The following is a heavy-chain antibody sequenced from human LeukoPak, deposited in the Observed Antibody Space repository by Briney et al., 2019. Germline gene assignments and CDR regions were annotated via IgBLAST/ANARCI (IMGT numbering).Heavy chain of an antibody. CDR2: IYHSGST. CDR3: ARDHYGSGSYLNWFDP. Sequence: SETLSLTCAVSGYSISSGYYWGWIRQPPGKGLEWIGSIYHSGSTYYNPSLKSRVTISVDTSKNQFSLKLSSVTAADTAVYYCARDHYGSGSYLNWFDPWGQGTLVTVSS. J-gene: IGHJ5*02. D-gene: IGHD3-10*01. V-gene: IGHV4-38-2*02. CDR1: GYSISSGYY.